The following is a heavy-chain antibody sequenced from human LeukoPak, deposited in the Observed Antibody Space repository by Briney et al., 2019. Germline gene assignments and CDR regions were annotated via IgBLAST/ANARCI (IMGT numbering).Heavy chain of an antibody. D-gene: IGHD6-6*01. J-gene: IGHJ4*02. V-gene: IGHV3-21*06. Sequence: GGSLRLSCVASGFTSTIYTMNWVRQAPGKGLEWVSSISSSSGFINYADSVRGRFTISRDNAKNSLYLQMNSLRAEDTAVYYCARNWRSSSSHFDYWGQGTRVTVSS. CDR1: GFTSTIYT. CDR2: ISSSSGFI. CDR3: ARNWRSSSSHFDY.